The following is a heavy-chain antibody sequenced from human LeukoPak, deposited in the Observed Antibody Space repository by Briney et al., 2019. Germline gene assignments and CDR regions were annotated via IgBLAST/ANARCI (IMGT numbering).Heavy chain of an antibody. D-gene: IGHD3-10*01. V-gene: IGHV3-33*01. CDR1: GFTFSSYG. Sequence: PGRSLRLSCAASGFTFSSYGMHGVRQAPGKGLEWVAVIWYDGSNKYYADSVKGRFTISRDNSKNTLYLQMNSLRAEDTAVYYCARDMRAMVRGVIVYYGMDVWGKGTTVTVSS. CDR3: ARDMRAMVRGVIVYYGMDV. CDR2: IWYDGSNK. J-gene: IGHJ6*04.